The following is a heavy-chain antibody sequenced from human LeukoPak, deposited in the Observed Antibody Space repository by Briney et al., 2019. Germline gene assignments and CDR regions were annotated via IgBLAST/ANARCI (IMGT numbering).Heavy chain of an antibody. CDR3: GRSLITMVRGVIAY. D-gene: IGHD3-10*01. J-gene: IGHJ4*02. CDR1: GFTFSSYA. V-gene: IGHV3-23*01. CDR2: ISGSGGST. Sequence: GGSLRLSCAASGFTFSSYAMSWVRQAPGKGLEWVSAISGSGGSTYYADSVKGRFTISRDNSKNTLYLQMNSLRAEDTAVYYCGRSLITMVRGVIAYWGRGTLVTVSS.